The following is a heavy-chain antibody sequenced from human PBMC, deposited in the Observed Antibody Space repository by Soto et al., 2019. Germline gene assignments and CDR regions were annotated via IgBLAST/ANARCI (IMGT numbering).Heavy chain of an antibody. CDR1: GXMFXGXX. CDR2: INPNSGGT. D-gene: IGHD6-13*01. Sequence: QVQLVQSGAEVKKPXASVXXSCXXSGXMFXGXXXXXVRXXXXQXLEWMGWINPNSGGTNYAQKFQGRVTMTRDTSISTAYMELSRLRSDDTAVYYCARVSSSWQLSGDYWGQGTLVTVSS. V-gene: IGHV1-2*02. CDR3: ARVSSSWQLSGDY. J-gene: IGHJ4*02.